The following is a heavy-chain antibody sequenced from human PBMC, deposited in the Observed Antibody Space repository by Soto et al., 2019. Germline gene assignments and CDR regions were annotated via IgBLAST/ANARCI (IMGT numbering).Heavy chain of an antibody. CDR1: GFTFSTYW. CDR2: IKKDGSET. Sequence: EVQLVESGGGLVQPGGSLRLSCAASGFTFSTYWMSWVRQAPGMGLEWLAIIKKDGSETHYVDSVKGRFTTSRDNAKNSLFLQMNSLRADDTAVYYCARGAGWELDYWGQGTLVTVSS. D-gene: IGHD1-26*01. CDR3: ARGAGWELDY. J-gene: IGHJ4*02. V-gene: IGHV3-7*03.